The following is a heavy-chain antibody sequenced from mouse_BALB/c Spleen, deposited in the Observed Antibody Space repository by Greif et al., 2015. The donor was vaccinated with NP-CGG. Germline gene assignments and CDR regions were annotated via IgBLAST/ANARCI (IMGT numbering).Heavy chain of an antibody. CDR2: ISYSGST. J-gene: IGHJ2*01. CDR3: ARNYGSSYYFDY. D-gene: IGHD1-1*01. V-gene: IGHV3-2*02. Sequence: EVKLEESGPGLVKPSQSLSLTCTVTGYSITSDYAWNWIRQFPGNKLEWMGYISYSGSTSYNPSLKSRISITRDTSXXQFFLQLNSVTTEDTATYYCARNYGSSYYFDYWGQGTTLTVSS. CDR1: GYSITSDYA.